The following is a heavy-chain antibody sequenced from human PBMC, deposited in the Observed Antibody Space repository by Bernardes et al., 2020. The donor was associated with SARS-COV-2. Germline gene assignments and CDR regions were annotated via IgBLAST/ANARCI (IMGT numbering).Heavy chain of an antibody. CDR2: IRSKAYGGTT. J-gene: IGHJ4*02. Sequence: GGSLRLSCTASGFTFGDSAMSWFRQAPGKGLEWVGFIRSKAYGGTTEYAASVKGRFTISRDDSKSIAYLQMNSLKTEDTAVYYCTRNDFWSGYYQDYWGQGTLVTVSS. CDR1: GFTFGDSA. V-gene: IGHV3-49*03. CDR3: TRNDFWSGYYQDY. D-gene: IGHD3-3*01.